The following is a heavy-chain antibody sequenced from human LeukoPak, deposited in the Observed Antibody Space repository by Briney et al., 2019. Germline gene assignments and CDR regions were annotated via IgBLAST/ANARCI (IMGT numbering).Heavy chain of an antibody. D-gene: IGHD3-22*01. CDR1: GYTFGDHY. CDR2: INPSAGDT. V-gene: IGHV1-2*02. J-gene: IGHJ3*01. Sequence: ASVKVSFKASGYTFGDHYIHWLRQAPGQGLEDMGWINPSAGDTRFAERSKGRVTLTRDTSTTTVYMELTRLTFGDTAVYFCARGMYSSSESFDVWGQGTMVVVSS. CDR3: ARGMYSSSESFDV.